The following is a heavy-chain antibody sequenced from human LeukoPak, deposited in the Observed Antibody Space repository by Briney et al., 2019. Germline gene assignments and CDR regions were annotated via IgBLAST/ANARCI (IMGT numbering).Heavy chain of an antibody. CDR2: IWYDGSNK. Sequence: GGSLRLSCAASGFTFSSYGMHWVRQAPGKGLEWVAVIWYDGSNKYYADSVKGRFTISRDNSKNTLYLQMNSLRAEDTAVYYCARVEYYYGSGSSSYYFDYWGQGTLVTVSS. J-gene: IGHJ4*02. D-gene: IGHD3-10*01. CDR1: GFTFSSYG. V-gene: IGHV3-33*01. CDR3: ARVEYYYGSGSSSYYFDY.